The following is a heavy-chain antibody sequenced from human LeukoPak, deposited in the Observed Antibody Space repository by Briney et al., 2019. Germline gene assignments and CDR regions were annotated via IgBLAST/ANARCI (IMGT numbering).Heavy chain of an antibody. V-gene: IGHV4-30-4*08. D-gene: IGHD3-10*01. J-gene: IGHJ5*02. CDR2: IYYSGST. CDR3: ARGRRRYNWFDP. Sequence: PSQTLSLTCTVSGGSISSGDYYWSWIRQPQGKGLEWIGYIYYSGSTYYNPSLKSRVTISVDTSKNQFSLKLSSVTAADTAVYYCARGRRRYNWFDPWGQGTLVTVSS. CDR1: GGSISSGDYY.